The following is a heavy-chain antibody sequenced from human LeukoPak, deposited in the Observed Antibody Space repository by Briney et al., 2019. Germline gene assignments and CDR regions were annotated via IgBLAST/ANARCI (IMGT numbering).Heavy chain of an antibody. CDR1: GFTFSSYA. CDR2: ISGSGGNT. CDR3: AKESGDIVVPSDY. Sequence: GGSLRLSCAASGFTFSSYAMSWVRQAPGKGLEWVSTISGSGGNTYYADSVKGRFTISRDNSKNTLYLQMNSLRAEDTAVYYCAKESGDIVVPSDYWGQGTLVTVSS. V-gene: IGHV3-23*01. D-gene: IGHD2-2*01. J-gene: IGHJ4*02.